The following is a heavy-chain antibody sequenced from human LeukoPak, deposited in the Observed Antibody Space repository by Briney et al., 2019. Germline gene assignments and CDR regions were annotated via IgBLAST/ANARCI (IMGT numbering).Heavy chain of an antibody. CDR3: AREEGEGGGYNYYYGMDV. V-gene: IGHV4-61*01. Sequence: PSETLSLTCTVSGDSITSNSRYWGWIRQPPGKGLEWIGYVYYSGSTKYNPSLKSRVTISVDTSKNQFSLRLTSVTAADPAVYYCAREEGEGGGYNYYYGMDVWGQGTTVTVSS. CDR2: VYYSGST. J-gene: IGHJ6*02. D-gene: IGHD2-15*01. CDR1: GDSITSNSRY.